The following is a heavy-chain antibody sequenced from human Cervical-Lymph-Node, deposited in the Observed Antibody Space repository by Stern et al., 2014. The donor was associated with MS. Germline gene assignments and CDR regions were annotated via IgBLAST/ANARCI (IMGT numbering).Heavy chain of an antibody. CDR3: AREEDYGDSYGY. Sequence: EVQLVESGAEVKKPGESLKISCKGSGYSFDNYWIGWVRQMPGKGLEWMGVIYPDDSDTRYSPSFQGQVPFSADKSTSTAYLQWSSLKASDTAIYFCAREEDYGDSYGYWGQGTLVTVSS. V-gene: IGHV5-51*03. CDR1: GYSFDNYW. CDR2: IYPDDSDT. D-gene: IGHD4-17*01. J-gene: IGHJ4*02.